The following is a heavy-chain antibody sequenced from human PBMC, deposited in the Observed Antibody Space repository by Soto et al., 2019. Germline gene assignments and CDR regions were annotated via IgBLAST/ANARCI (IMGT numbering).Heavy chain of an antibody. V-gene: IGHV4-39*01. CDR1: GGSIGTSSYY. J-gene: IGHJ4*02. Sequence: SETLSLTCTVSGGSIGTSSYYWDWIRQPPGKGLEWIGSISYGGGTYYNPSLKRRVTISMDTSKNQFSLKVVSVTATDTAVYYCARPPHHCAGGDCQSDYWGQGTLVTVSS. D-gene: IGHD2-21*02. CDR3: ARPPHHCAGGDCQSDY. CDR2: ISYGGGT.